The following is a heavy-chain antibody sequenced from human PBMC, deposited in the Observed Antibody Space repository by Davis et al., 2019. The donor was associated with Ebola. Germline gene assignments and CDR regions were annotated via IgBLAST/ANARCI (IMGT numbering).Heavy chain of an antibody. D-gene: IGHD3-3*01. CDR1: GFTFSSYS. V-gene: IGHV3-21*04. CDR2: ISSSSSYI. J-gene: IGHJ6*02. Sequence: GESLKISCAASGFTFSSYSMNWVRQAPGKGLEWVSSISSSSSYIYYADSVKGRFTISRDNAKNSLYLQMNSLRAEDTAVYYCAKVQSYDFWSGYNYYYYYGMDVWGQGTTVTVSS. CDR3: AKVQSYDFWSGYNYYYYYGMDV.